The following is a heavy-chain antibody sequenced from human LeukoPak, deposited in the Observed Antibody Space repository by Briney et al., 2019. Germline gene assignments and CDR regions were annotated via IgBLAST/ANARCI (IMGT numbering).Heavy chain of an antibody. J-gene: IGHJ4*02. Sequence: GSLRLSCAASGFTFSHYYMTWIRQAPGKGLEWVSYISSSGTTIYYADSVKGRLTISRDNAKNSLYLQMNSLRAEDTAVYYCAREHSTEGNYWGQGTLVTVSS. V-gene: IGHV3-11*01. CDR3: AREHSTEGNY. CDR2: ISSSGTTI. CDR1: GFTFSHYY. D-gene: IGHD6-13*01.